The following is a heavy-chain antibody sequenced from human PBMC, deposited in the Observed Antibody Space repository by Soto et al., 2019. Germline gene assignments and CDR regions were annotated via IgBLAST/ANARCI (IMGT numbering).Heavy chain of an antibody. CDR3: ASPRDNYYYNGMDV. Sequence: QVQLVQSGAEVKKPGSSVKVSCKASGGTFSSYAISWVRQAPGQGLEWMGGFIPIFGAADYAQNFQGRVTIAADASTSTAYMELSSLRSEDTAVYYCASPRDNYYYNGMDVWGQGTMVTVSS. J-gene: IGHJ6*02. CDR2: FIPIFGAA. CDR1: GGTFSSYA. V-gene: IGHV1-69*12. D-gene: IGHD3-10*01.